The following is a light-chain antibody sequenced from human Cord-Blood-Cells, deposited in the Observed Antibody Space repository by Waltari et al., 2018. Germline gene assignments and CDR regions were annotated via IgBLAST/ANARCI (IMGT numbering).Light chain of an antibody. Sequence: QSVLTQPPSASGTPGQRVTISCSGSSSNLGSNYVYWYQQLPGTAPKLLTYRNNQRPSGVPDRFSGSKSGTSASLAISGLRSEDEADYYCAAWDDSLSGVFGGGTKLTVL. CDR3: AAWDDSLSGV. V-gene: IGLV1-47*01. CDR1: SSNLGSNY. CDR2: RNN. J-gene: IGLJ3*02.